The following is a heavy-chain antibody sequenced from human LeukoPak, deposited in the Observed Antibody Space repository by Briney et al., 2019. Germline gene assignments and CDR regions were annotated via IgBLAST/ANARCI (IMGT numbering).Heavy chain of an antibody. D-gene: IGHD6-13*01. Sequence: SETLSLTCTVSGGSISSGTYYWSWIRQSAGKGLEWIGRIFTSGSTNYNPSLKSRVTISVDTSKNQFSLKLSSVTAADTAVYYCARVWNGYSSSWYGATRFDPWGQGTLVTVSS. CDR1: GGSISSGTYY. CDR3: ARVWNGYSSSWYGATRFDP. J-gene: IGHJ5*02. V-gene: IGHV4-61*02. CDR2: IFTSGST.